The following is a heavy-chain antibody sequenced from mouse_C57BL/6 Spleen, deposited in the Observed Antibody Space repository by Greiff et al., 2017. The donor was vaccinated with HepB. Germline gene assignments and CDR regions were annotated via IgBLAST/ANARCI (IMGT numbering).Heavy chain of an antibody. CDR1: GFTFSDYG. V-gene: IGHV5-17*01. J-gene: IGHJ1*03. CDR2: ISSGSSTI. CDR3: AKGETGTWYFDV. D-gene: IGHD4-1*01. Sequence: EVQLKESGGGLVKPGGSLKLSCAASGFTFSDYGMHWVRQAPEKGLEWVAYISSGSSTIYYADTVKGRFTISRDNAKNTLFLQMTSLRSEDTAMYYCAKGETGTWYFDVWGTGTTVTVSS.